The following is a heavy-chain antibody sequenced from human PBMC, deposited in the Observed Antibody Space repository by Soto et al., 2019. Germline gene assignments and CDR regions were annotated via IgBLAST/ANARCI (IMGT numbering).Heavy chain of an antibody. CDR3: AREGSRYDLYFDY. CDR2: INSDGSST. J-gene: IGHJ4*02. V-gene: IGHV3-74*01. D-gene: IGHD6-13*01. Sequence: GGSLRLSCAASGFTFSSYWIHWVRQAPGKGLVWVSRINSDGSSTSYADSVKGRFTISRDNAKNTLYLQMNSLRAEDTAVYYCAREGSRYDLYFDYWGQGTLVTVSS. CDR1: GFTFSSYW.